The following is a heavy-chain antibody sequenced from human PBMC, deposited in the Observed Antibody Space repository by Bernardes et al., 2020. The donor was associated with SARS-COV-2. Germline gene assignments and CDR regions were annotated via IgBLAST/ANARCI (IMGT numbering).Heavy chain of an antibody. CDR1: GFTVSSSY. V-gene: IGHV3-53*01. CDR2: IYSGGST. CDR3: ARPSVAVAGTFRNYYYGMDV. D-gene: IGHD6-19*01. J-gene: IGHJ6*02. Sequence: VSLRLSCAASGFTVSSSYMSWVRQAPGKGLEWVSVIYSGGSTYYADSVKGRFTISRDNSKNTLYLQMNSLRAEDTAVYYCARPSVAVAGTFRNYYYGMDVWGQGTTVTVSS.